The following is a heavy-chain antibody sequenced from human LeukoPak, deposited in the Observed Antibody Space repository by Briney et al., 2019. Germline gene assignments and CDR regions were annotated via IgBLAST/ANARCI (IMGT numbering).Heavy chain of an antibody. D-gene: IGHD3-10*01. CDR2: ISYDGSNK. CDR1: GFTFSSYA. V-gene: IGHV3-30*04. J-gene: IGHJ4*02. Sequence: GGSLRLSCAASGFTFSSYAMHWVRQAPGKGLEWVAVISYDGSNKYYADSVKGRFTISRDNSKNTLYLQLNSLRGEDTAVYYCAKQGITMIRGNIDYWGQGTLVTVSS. CDR3: AKQGITMIRGNIDY.